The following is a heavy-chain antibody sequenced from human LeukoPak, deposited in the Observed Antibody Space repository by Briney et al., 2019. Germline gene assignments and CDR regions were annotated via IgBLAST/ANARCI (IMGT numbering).Heavy chain of an antibody. J-gene: IGHJ4*02. CDR3: ARMKPVRYFLAYFDY. Sequence: PSETLSLTCAVYGGSFSGHYWSWIRQPPGKGLEWIGEINHSGSTNYNPSLKSRVTISVDTSKNQFSLKLSSVTAADTAVYYCARMKPVRYFLAYFDYWGQGTLVTVSS. CDR2: INHSGST. CDR1: GGSFSGHY. V-gene: IGHV4-34*01. D-gene: IGHD3-9*01.